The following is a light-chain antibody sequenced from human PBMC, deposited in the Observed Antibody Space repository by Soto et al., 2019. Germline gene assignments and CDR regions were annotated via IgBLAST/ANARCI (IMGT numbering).Light chain of an antibody. CDR3: QQSYSTPRT. Sequence: DIQMTQSPSSLSASVGDRVSITCRASQSISSSLNWYQQKPGKAPKIVIYAARGLQSGVPSRFSGSGSGTDFSLTISSLQPEDFATYYCQQSYSTPRTFGQGTKVDIK. V-gene: IGKV1-39*01. J-gene: IGKJ1*01. CDR2: AAR. CDR1: QSISSS.